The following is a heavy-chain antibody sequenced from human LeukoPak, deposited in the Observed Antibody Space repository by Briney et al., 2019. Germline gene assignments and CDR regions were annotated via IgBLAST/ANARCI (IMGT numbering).Heavy chain of an antibody. V-gene: IGHV1-24*01. CDR1: GYTFTGYY. J-gene: IGHJ4*02. CDR2: SDPEDGER. CDR3: VTGFTTMAVDYFDY. Sequence: ASVKVSCKASGYTFTGYYMHWVRQAPGQGLEWLGGSDPEDGERIYAQMFQGRVTMTEDTSIDTAYMELSSLRSEDTAVYYCVTGFTTMAVDYFDYWGQGTLVTVSS. D-gene: IGHD5-18*01.